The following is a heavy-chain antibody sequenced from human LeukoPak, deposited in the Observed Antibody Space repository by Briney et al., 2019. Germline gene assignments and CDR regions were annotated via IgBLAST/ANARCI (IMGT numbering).Heavy chain of an antibody. J-gene: IGHJ6*03. V-gene: IGHV1-18*01. CDR2: ISAYNGNT. Sequence: GASVKVSCKASGYTFTSYGISWVRQAPGQGLEWMGWISAYNGNTNYAQKLQGRVTMTTDTSTSTAYMELRSLRSDDTAVYYCARHYDFWSGYYLNYYMDVWGKGTTVTVSS. CDR1: GYTFTSYG. D-gene: IGHD3-3*01. CDR3: ARHYDFWSGYYLNYYMDV.